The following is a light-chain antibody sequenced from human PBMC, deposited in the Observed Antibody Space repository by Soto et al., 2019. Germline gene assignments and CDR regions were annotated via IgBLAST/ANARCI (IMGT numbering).Light chain of an antibody. J-gene: IGLJ2*01. V-gene: IGLV2-14*01. CDR2: EVS. CDR1: SSDIGDYTH. Sequence: QSVLTQPASVSGSPGQSITISCTGTSSDIGDYTHVSWYQQHPGKAPKLIIYEVSDRPSGVSNRFSGSKSGNTASLTISGLQTEDEADYYCCSYTSSRTSAVFGGGTKRTVL. CDR3: CSYTSSRTSAV.